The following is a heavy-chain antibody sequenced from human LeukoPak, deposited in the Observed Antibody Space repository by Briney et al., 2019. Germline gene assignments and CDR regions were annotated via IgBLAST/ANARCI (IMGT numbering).Heavy chain of an antibody. CDR2: IWYDGSNK. J-gene: IGHJ6*02. CDR1: GFTFSSYG. CDR3: ARDLWAMVRVGGMDV. V-gene: IGHV3-33*01. D-gene: IGHD3-10*01. Sequence: PGGSLRLSCAASGFTFSSYGMHWVRQAPGKGLEWVAVIWYDGSNKYYADSVKGRFTISRDNSKNTVSLQMNRLRSEDTAVYYCARDLWAMVRVGGMDVWGRGTTVIVSS.